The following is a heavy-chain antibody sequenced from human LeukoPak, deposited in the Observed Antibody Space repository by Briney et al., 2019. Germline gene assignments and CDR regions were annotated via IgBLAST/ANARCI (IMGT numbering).Heavy chain of an antibody. J-gene: IGHJ4*02. V-gene: IGHV1-69*11. CDR2: IIPILDTT. CDR3: AGESFSRRAGITMVRGVITY. Sequence: SVKVSCKASGGTLSNYAINWVRQAPGQGLEWMGRIIPILDTTNYAQKFQGRVTIITDESTSTAHMELITLRSGDTAVYYCAGESFSRRAGITMVRGVITYWGQGTLVTVSS. D-gene: IGHD3-10*01. CDR1: GGTLSNYA.